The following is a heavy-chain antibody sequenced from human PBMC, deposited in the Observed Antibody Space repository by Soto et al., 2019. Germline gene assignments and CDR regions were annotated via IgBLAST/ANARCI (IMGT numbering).Heavy chain of an antibody. V-gene: IGHV3-48*03. CDR1: GFTFSSYE. Sequence: PGGSLRLSCAASGFTFSSYEMNWVRQAPGKGLEWVSYISSSGSTIYYADSVKGRFTISRDNAKNSLYLQMNSLRAEDTAVYYCARKLSDPHNWFDPWGQGTLVTASS. J-gene: IGHJ5*02. D-gene: IGHD5-18*01. CDR3: ARKLSDPHNWFDP. CDR2: ISSSGSTI.